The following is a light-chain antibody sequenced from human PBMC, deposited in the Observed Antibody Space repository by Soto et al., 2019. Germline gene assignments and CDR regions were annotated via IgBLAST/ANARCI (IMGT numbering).Light chain of an antibody. CDR3: ASWDDSLSGLV. Sequence: QSALTQPPSASGTPGQRVTISCSGSSSNIGSNYVSWYQKLPGTAPKLLICRNSQRPSGVPDRFSGSKSGSSASLAISGLRSADEADYYCASWDDSLSGLVFGGGTKVTVL. CDR1: SSNIGSNY. J-gene: IGLJ3*02. V-gene: IGLV1-47*01. CDR2: RNS.